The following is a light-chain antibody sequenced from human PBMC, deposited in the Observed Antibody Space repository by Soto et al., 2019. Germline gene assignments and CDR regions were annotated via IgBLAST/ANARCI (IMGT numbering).Light chain of an antibody. Sequence: QSALTQPASVSGSPGQSITISCTGTSSDVGSHNLVSWYQQHPGKAPKLMIYEASKRPSGASNRFSGSKSGNTASLTISGLKAEDEADYYCCSYAGSSTFVIFGGGTKVTVL. V-gene: IGLV2-23*02. CDR1: SSDVGSHNL. CDR3: CSYAGSSTFVI. CDR2: EAS. J-gene: IGLJ2*01.